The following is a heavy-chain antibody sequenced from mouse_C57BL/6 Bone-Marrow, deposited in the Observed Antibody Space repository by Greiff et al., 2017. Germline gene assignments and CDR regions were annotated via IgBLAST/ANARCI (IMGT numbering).Heavy chain of an antibody. V-gene: IGHV7-1*01. CDR1: GFTFSDFY. CDR2: SRNKANDYTT. J-gene: IGHJ2*01. D-gene: IGHD1-1*02. Sequence: EVQVVESGGGLVQSGRSLRLSCATSGFTFSDFYMEWVRQAPGKGLEWIAASRNKANDYTTEYSASVKGRFIVSRDTSQSILYLQMNALRAEDTAIYYCASDLGRGYFDYWGQGTTLTVSS. CDR3: ASDLGRGYFDY.